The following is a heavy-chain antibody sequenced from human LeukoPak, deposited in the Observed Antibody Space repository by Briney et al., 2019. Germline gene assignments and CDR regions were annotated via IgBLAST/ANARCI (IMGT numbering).Heavy chain of an antibody. CDR2: ISAYNGNT. Sequence: EASVKVSCKASGYTFTSYDINWVRRATGQGLEWMGWISAYNGNTNYAQKLQGRVTMTTDTSTSTAYMELRSLRSDDTAVYYCARDAEMATITGDFDYWGQGTLVTVSS. V-gene: IGHV1-18*01. J-gene: IGHJ4*02. D-gene: IGHD5-24*01. CDR1: GYTFTSYD. CDR3: ARDAEMATITGDFDY.